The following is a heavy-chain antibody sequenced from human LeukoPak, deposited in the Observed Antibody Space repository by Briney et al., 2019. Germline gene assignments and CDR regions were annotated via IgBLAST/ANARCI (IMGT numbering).Heavy chain of an antibody. V-gene: IGHV3-9*02. Sequence: GGPLRLSCAASGITSDDYAMHWVRQAPGKGLEWVSGISWNSGSVGYADSVKGRFTISRDNAKNSLYLQMNSLRPEDTALYYCTKAIDYDFRSPFDSWGQGTLVTVAS. J-gene: IGHJ4*02. CDR2: ISWNSGSV. D-gene: IGHD3-3*01. CDR1: GITSDDYA. CDR3: TKAIDYDFRSPFDS.